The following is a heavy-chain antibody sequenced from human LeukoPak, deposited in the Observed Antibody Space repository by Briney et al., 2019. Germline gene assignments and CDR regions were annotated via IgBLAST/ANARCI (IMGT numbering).Heavy chain of an antibody. V-gene: IGHV4-31*02. CDR3: ARTPDYYGSGSYQGYFDY. CDR1: GGYY. CDR2: IYYSGST. Sequence: GGYYWSXXRQHPGKGLEWIGYIYYSGSTYYNPSLKSRVTISVDTSKNQFSLKLSSVTAADTAVYYCARTPDYYGSGSYQGYFDYWGQGTLVTVSS. J-gene: IGHJ4*02. D-gene: IGHD3-10*01.